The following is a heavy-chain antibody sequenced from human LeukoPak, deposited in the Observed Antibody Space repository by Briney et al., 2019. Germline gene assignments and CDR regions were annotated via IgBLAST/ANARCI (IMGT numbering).Heavy chain of an antibody. CDR2: INPSGGST. CDR3: AGDTTDGYNGGLDY. V-gene: IGHV1-46*01. D-gene: IGHD5-12*01. J-gene: IGHJ4*02. CDR1: GYTFTSYG. Sequence: ASVKVSCKASGYTFTSYGISWVRQAPGQGLEWMGIINPSGGSTSYAQKFQGRVTMTRDMSTSTVYMELSSLRSEDTAVYYCAGDTTDGYNGGLDYWGQGTLVTVSS.